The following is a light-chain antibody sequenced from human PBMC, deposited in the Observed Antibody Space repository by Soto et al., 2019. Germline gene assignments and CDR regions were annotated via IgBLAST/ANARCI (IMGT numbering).Light chain of an antibody. V-gene: IGKV3-20*01. CDR1: RRFKSNY. CDR3: QQYGTSPIT. Sequence: EILLTQSPGTLSVSPGERATLSCRASRRFKSNYLGWYQQKPGQAPRLLIYSASTRATGIPDRFSGSGSGTDFTLTISSLEPEDLAVYYCQQYGTSPITFGQGTRLEIK. CDR2: SAS. J-gene: IGKJ5*01.